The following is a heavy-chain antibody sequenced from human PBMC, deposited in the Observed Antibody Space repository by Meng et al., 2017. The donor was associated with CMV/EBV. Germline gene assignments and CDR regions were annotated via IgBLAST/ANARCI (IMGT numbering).Heavy chain of an antibody. D-gene: IGHD3-22*01. J-gene: IGHJ4*02. CDR1: GFTFSSYA. CDR2: IYSGGSST. CDR3: AKGVYSLD. V-gene: IGHV3-23*03. Sequence: GESLKISCAASGFTFSSYAMHWVRQAPGKGLEWVSFIYSGGSSTYYADSVKGRFTISRDNSKNTLYLQMNSLRAEDTAVYYCAKGVYSLDWGQGTLVTVSS.